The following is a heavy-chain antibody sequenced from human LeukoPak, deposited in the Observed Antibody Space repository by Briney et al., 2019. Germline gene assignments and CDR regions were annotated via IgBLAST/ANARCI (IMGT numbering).Heavy chain of an antibody. CDR2: IFPSGGEI. V-gene: IGHV3-23*01. CDR3: ATYRQVLLPFES. D-gene: IGHD2-8*02. CDR1: GFTFSTFA. J-gene: IGHJ4*02. Sequence: GGSLRLSCAASGFTFSTFAMIWVRQPPGKGLEWASSIFPSGGEIHYADSVRGRFTISRDNSKSTLSLQMNSLSAEDTAIYYCATYRQVLLPFESWGQGTLVTVSS.